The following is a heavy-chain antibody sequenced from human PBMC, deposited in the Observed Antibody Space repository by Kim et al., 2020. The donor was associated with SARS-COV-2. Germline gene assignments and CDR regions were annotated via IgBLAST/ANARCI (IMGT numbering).Heavy chain of an antibody. CDR2: INHSGST. CDR1: GGSFSGYY. V-gene: IGHV4-34*01. CDR3: ARGTVTIVVVPAEGNWFDP. J-gene: IGHJ5*02. D-gene: IGHD2-2*01. Sequence: SETLSLTCAVYGGSFSGYYWSWIRQPPGKGLEWIGEINHSGSTNYNPSLKSRVTISVDTSKNQFSLKLSSVTAADTAVYYCARGTVTIVVVPAEGNWFDPWGQGTLVTVSS.